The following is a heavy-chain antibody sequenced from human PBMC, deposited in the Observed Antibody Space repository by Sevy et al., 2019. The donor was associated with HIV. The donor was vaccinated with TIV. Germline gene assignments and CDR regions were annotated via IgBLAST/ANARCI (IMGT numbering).Heavy chain of an antibody. CDR1: GFTFSSYG. CDR3: AKDLRGYGMDV. Sequence: GGSLRLSCAASGFTFSSYGMHWVRQAPGKGLEWVAVISYDGSNKYYADSVKGRFTISRDNSKNTLYLQMNSLRAEDTALYYCAKDLRGYGMDVWGQGTTVTVSS. CDR2: ISYDGSNK. J-gene: IGHJ6*02. V-gene: IGHV3-30*18.